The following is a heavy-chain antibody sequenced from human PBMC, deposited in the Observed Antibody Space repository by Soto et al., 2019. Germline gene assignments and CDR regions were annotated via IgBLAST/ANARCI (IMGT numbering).Heavy chain of an antibody. Sequence: GGSLRLSCAASGFTFSSFAMTWVRQAPGKGLEWVSAISGSGGSTYYADSVKGRFTISRDNSKNTVYLQMNSLRAEDTAVYYCANSLYYDFWSGYPYYMDVWGKGTTVTVSS. CDR2: ISGSGGST. V-gene: IGHV3-23*01. CDR1: GFTFSSFA. CDR3: ANSLYYDFWSGYPYYMDV. D-gene: IGHD3-3*01. J-gene: IGHJ6*03.